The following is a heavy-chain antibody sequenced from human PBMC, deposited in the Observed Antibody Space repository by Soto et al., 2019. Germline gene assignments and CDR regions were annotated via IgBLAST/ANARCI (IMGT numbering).Heavy chain of an antibody. Sequence: QVQLQESGPGLVKPSQTLSLTCTVSGGSITSGGYYWSWIRQHPGQGVEWIGYIYYSGSTYFNPSLESRVTISVDTSKNLFSLKLSSVSAAGTSVYYCASGVDPWGQGTLVTVSS. CDR2: IYYSGST. CDR3: ASGVDP. V-gene: IGHV4-31*03. J-gene: IGHJ5*02. CDR1: GGSITSGGYY.